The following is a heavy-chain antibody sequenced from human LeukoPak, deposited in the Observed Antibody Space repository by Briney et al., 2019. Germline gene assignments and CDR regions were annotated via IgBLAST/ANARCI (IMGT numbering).Heavy chain of an antibody. V-gene: IGHV4-34*01. J-gene: IGHJ2*01. CDR3: ARGRGHGSGSYYNPRYWYFDL. Sequence: SETLSLTCAVYGGSFGGYYWSWIRQPPGKGLEWIGGINHSGSTNYNPSLKSRVTISVDTSKNQFSLKLSSVTAADTAVYYCARGRGHGSGSYYNPRYWYFDLWGRGTLVTVSS. CDR1: GGSFGGYY. CDR2: INHSGST. D-gene: IGHD3-10*01.